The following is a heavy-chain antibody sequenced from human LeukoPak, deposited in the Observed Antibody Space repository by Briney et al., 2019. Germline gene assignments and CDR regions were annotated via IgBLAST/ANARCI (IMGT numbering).Heavy chain of an antibody. CDR3: ARGEFICTINTCYASALDS. D-gene: IGHD2-2*01. V-gene: IGHV1-18*01. CDR1: GYTFTIYA. CDR2: IRAHNGDT. J-gene: IGHJ4*02. Sequence: ASVTVSFTASGYTFTIYAISWVRQAPGQGLERRGWIRAHNGDTNHAQQLQGRVTMTTDTSTRTAYMELRSLRSEDTAVYYCARGEFICTINTCYASALDSWGQGTLVTVSS.